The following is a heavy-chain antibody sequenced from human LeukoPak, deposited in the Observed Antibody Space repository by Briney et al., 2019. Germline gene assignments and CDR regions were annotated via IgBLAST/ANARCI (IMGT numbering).Heavy chain of an antibody. Sequence: ASVKVSCKVSGYTLTELSMHWVRQAPGKGLEWMGGFDPEDGETIYAQKFQGRVTMTEDTSTDTAYMELSSLRSEDTAVYYCATGYCSGGSCFGSDYWGQGTLVTVSS. CDR3: ATGYCSGGSCFGSDY. J-gene: IGHJ4*02. CDR2: FDPEDGET. V-gene: IGHV1-24*01. CDR1: GYTLTELS. D-gene: IGHD2-15*01.